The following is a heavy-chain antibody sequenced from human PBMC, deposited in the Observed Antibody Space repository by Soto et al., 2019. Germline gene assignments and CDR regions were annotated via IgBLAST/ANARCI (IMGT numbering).Heavy chain of an antibody. CDR3: ARGGRDGMDG. J-gene: IGHJ6*02. Sequence: QVQLVESGGGVVQPGRSLRLSCAASGFTFSSYGMHWVRQAPGKGLEWVAVIWHDGSNKDYADSVKGRFTISRDNSKNTRYLQMNSLRAEDTAVYYCARGGRDGMDGWGQGTTVTVSS. V-gene: IGHV3-33*01. CDR1: GFTFSSYG. CDR2: IWHDGSNK.